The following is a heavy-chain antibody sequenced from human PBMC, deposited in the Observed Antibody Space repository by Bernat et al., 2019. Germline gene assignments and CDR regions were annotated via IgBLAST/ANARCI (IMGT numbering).Heavy chain of an antibody. V-gene: IGHV4-34*01. J-gene: IGHJ6*02. D-gene: IGHD4-17*01. CDR3: AREGTVTTNYYYGMDV. CDR2: INHSGST. CDR1: GGSFSGYY. Sequence: QVQLQQWGAGLLKPSETLSLTCAVYGGSFSGYYWSWIRQPPGKGLEWIGEINHSGSTNYNPSLKSRVTISVDSSKNQFSLKLSSVTAADTAVYYCAREGTVTTNYYYGMDVWGQGTTVTVSS.